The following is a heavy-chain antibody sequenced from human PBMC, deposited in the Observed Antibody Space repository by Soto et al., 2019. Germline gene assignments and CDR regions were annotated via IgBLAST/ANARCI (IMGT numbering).Heavy chain of an antibody. CDR3: ATGRRAVADNWFDP. Sequence: GASVKVSCKVSGYTLTELSMHWVRQAPGKGLEWMGGFDPEDGETIYAQKFQGRVTMTEDTSTDTAYMELSSLRSEDTAVYYCATGRRAVADNWFDPWGQGTLVTVSS. CDR2: FDPEDGET. J-gene: IGHJ5*02. D-gene: IGHD6-19*01. CDR1: GYTLTELS. V-gene: IGHV1-24*01.